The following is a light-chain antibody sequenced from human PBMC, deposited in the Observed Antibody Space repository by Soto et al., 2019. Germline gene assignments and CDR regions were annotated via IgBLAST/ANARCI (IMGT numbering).Light chain of an antibody. CDR3: SSYTTSSTYV. V-gene: IGLV2-14*03. CDR1: SSDVGGYNY. Sequence: QPVLTQPASVSGSPGQSITISCTGTSSDVGGYNYVSWYQQYPGKAPKLIIYGVSSRPSGVSNRFSGSKSGNTASLTISGLQAEDEADYYCSSYTTSSTYVFGTGTKLTVL. J-gene: IGLJ1*01. CDR2: GVS.